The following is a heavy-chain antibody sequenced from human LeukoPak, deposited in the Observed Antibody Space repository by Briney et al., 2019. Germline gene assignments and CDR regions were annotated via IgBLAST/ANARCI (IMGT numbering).Heavy chain of an antibody. CDR2: IYHSGST. D-gene: IGHD1-20*01. Sequence: SETLSLTCTVSGGSLSSYYWSWVRQPPGKGVEWIGYIYHSGSTNYNPSLKSRVTISVDTSKNQFSLKLSSVTAADTAVYYCARDRYNWNDASDAFDIWGQGTMVTVSS. V-gene: IGHV4-59*01. CDR3: ARDRYNWNDASDAFDI. CDR1: GGSLSSYY. J-gene: IGHJ3*02.